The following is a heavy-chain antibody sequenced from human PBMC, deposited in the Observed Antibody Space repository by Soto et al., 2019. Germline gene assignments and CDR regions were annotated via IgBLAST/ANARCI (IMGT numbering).Heavy chain of an antibody. Sequence: QVQLVESGGGVVQPGRSLRLSCVASGFTFSSYALHWVRQAPGKGLEWVAVISYDGRSIFYADAVKGRFTTSRDNSKNTVYVQMNRLRVEDTDTYFCAIGRTEADYWYGMDVWGQGTTVTVSS. J-gene: IGHJ6*02. CDR3: AIGRTEADYWYGMDV. D-gene: IGHD3-16*01. V-gene: IGHV3-30*04. CDR1: GFTFSSYA. CDR2: ISYDGRSI.